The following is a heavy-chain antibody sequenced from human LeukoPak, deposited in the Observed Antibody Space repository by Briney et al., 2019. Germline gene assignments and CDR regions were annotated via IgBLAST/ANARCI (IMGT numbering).Heavy chain of an antibody. CDR2: ISTSGSTI. V-gene: IGHV3-11*04. Sequence: PGGSLRLSCVASGFTFSDYYMTWVRQAPGKGLEWVSYISTSGSTIYYADSVEGRFTISRDNAKNSLYLQMDSLRVEDTAVYYCARDRSPGAFSHCYGFADMGVWGKGTAVTVSS. CDR1: GFTFSDYY. D-gene: IGHD2-21*01. CDR3: ARDRSPGAFSHCYGFADMGV. J-gene: IGHJ6*03.